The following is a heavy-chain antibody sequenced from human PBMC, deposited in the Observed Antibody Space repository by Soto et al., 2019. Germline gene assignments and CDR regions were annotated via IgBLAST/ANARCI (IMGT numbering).Heavy chain of an antibody. CDR3: ARSVEGHFDY. Sequence: EVQLVESGGGLVQPGGSLRLTCVASGFRFSIYSMNWVRQAPGKGLEWSSYITSDTNTIKYADSVKGRFTISRDNAKNLVYLQMNSLRDDDRAVYFCARSVEGHFDYWGQGTVVTVSS. CDR1: GFRFSIYS. CDR2: ITSDTNTI. D-gene: IGHD6-19*01. J-gene: IGHJ4*02. V-gene: IGHV3-48*02.